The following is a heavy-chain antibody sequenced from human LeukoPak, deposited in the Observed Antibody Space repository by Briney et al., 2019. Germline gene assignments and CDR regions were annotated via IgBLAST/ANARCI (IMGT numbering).Heavy chain of an antibody. J-gene: IGHJ4*02. V-gene: IGHV3-23*01. D-gene: IGHD6-13*01. Sequence: GGSLRLSCAASGFTFGSSAMSWVRQAPGKGPEWVSTFSRSGPDTYYADSVKGRFTIFRDNSKNTLYLQMDSLRAEDTAVYYCAKRESSSSWYNYFDYWGQGTLVTVSS. CDR2: FSRSGPDT. CDR1: GFTFGSSA. CDR3: AKRESSSSWYNYFDY.